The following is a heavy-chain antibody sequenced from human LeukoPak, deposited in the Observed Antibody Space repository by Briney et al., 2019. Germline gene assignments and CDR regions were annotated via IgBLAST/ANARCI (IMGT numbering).Heavy chain of an antibody. V-gene: IGHV1-69*13. Sequence: SVKVSCKASGGTFSSYAISWVRQAPGQGLEWMGGIIPIFGTANYAQKYQGRVTITADESTSTAYMELSSLRSEDTAVYYCAGSTVTRLAEYFQHWGQGTLVTVSS. CDR1: GGTFSSYA. J-gene: IGHJ1*01. CDR2: IIPIFGTA. D-gene: IGHD4-17*01. CDR3: AGSTVTRLAEYFQH.